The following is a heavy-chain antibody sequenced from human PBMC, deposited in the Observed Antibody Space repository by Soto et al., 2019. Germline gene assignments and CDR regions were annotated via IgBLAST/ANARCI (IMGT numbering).Heavy chain of an antibody. CDR1: GASISSYY. J-gene: IGHJ4*02. Sequence: QVQLQESGAGLVKPSETLSLTCTVSGASISSYYCNWIRQPPGKGLEWIGFMSNSGGSNSDPSLKSPVTVSLDTPKNHFSLKLTSVTAAETAVYCCAITPGWPGLDYWGQGTLVTVSS. V-gene: IGHV4-59*01. CDR2: MSNSGGS. D-gene: IGHD6-19*01. CDR3: AITPGWPGLDY.